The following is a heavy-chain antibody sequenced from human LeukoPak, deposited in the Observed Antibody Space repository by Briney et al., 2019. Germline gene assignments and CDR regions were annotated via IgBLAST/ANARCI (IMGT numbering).Heavy chain of an antibody. CDR1: GYTFTGYY. CDR2: INPNSGGT. D-gene: IGHD3-22*01. V-gene: IGHV1-2*02. CDR3: ARAHLYGGYYDSSGYYY. J-gene: IGHJ4*02. Sequence: ASVKVSCKASGYTFTGYYMHWVRQAPGQGLEWMGWINPNSGGTNYAQKFQGRVTMTRDTSTSIAYMELSRLRSDDTAVYYCARAHLYGGYYDSSGYYYWGQGTLVTVSS.